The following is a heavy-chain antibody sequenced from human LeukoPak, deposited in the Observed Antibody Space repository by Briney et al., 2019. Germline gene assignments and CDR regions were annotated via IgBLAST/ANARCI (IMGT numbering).Heavy chain of an antibody. D-gene: IGHD2-2*01. J-gene: IGHJ4*02. CDR3: AKRGIPTSAYYFDS. CDR1: GFTFDSYA. CDR2: ISSPGSST. V-gene: IGHV3-23*01. Sequence: GGSLRLSCAASGFTFDSYAMTWVRHAPGKGLEWVSYISSPGSSTFYVDSVKGRFTISRDNSKNTLYLQMNSLRAEDTAVYYCAKRGIPTSAYYFDSWGQGTLITVSS.